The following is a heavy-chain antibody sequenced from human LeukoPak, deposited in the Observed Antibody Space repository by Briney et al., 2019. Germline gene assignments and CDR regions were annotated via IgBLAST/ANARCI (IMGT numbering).Heavy chain of an antibody. D-gene: IGHD1-26*01. CDR2: INWNSGSI. Sequence: GGSLRLSCAASGFTFDDYGMHWVRQAPGKGLEWVSGINWNSGSIDYADSVKGRFTISRDNAKNSLYLQMNSLRAEDTALYYCVKRSGNYYYFDYWGQGTLVTVSS. V-gene: IGHV3-9*01. CDR3: VKRSGNYYYFDY. J-gene: IGHJ4*02. CDR1: GFTFDDYG.